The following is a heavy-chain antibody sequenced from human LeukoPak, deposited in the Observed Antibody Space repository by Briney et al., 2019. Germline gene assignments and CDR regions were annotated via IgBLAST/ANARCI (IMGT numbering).Heavy chain of an antibody. J-gene: IGHJ4*02. CDR2: ISSSSSYI. Sequence: GGSLRLSCAASGFTVNSNYMTWVRQAPGKGLEWVSSISSSSSYIYYADSVKGRFTISRDNAKNSLYLQMNSLRAEDTAVYYCARDRGGPFDYWGQGTLVTVSS. D-gene: IGHD3-16*01. CDR3: ARDRGGPFDY. CDR1: GFTVNSNY. V-gene: IGHV3-21*01.